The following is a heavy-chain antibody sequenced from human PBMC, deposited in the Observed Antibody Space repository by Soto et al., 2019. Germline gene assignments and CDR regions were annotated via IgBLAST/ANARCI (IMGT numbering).Heavy chain of an antibody. J-gene: IGHJ6*02. D-gene: IGHD3-3*01. CDR2: IWYDGSNK. Sequence: GSLRLSCAASGFTFSSYGMHWVRQAPGKGLEWVAVIWYDGSNKYYADSVKGRFTISRDNSKNTLYLQMNSLRAEDTAVYYCASAYDFWSGYYYYGMDVWGQGTTVTVSS. CDR3: ASAYDFWSGYYYYGMDV. V-gene: IGHV3-33*01. CDR1: GFTFSSYG.